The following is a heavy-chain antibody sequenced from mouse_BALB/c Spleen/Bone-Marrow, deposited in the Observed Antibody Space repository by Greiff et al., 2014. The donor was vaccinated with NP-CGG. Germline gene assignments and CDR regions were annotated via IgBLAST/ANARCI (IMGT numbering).Heavy chain of an antibody. CDR2: INPGSSTI. Sequence: EVKLLESGGGLVQPGGSLNLACVASGFDFGRYWMSWARQAPGKGLEWIGEINPGSSTINYSPSLKDKFIMSRDNAKNTLYLQMRKVRSEDTALYYRARLGYYGYHDNWGQGTTLTVSS. V-gene: IGHV4-2*02. J-gene: IGHJ2*01. CDR3: ARLGYYGYHDN. CDR1: GFDFGRYW. D-gene: IGHD1-2*01.